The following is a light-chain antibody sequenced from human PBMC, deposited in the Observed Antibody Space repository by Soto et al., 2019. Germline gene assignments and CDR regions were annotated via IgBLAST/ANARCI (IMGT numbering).Light chain of an antibody. CDR2: EAR. CDR3: SSYTSSSTRV. Sequence: QSALTQPASVSGSPGQSITISGTGPTWDVGGFNYVSWSHQHPGKAPKLMIYEARNRPSGVSNRFSGSKSGNTASLTISGLQAEDEADYYCSSYTSSSTRVFGGGTKLTVL. J-gene: IGLJ3*02. CDR1: TWDVGGFNY. V-gene: IGLV2-14*01.